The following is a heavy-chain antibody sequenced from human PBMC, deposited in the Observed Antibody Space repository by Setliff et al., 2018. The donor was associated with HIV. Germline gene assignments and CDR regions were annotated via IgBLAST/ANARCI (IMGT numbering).Heavy chain of an antibody. Sequence: GASVKVSCKASGGTFRGYAISWVRQAPGQGLEWMGGIIPIFGTENYAQKFQGRVTITEDESTNTAYMELSSLTSDDTAVYYCARDQGEVTRACWHWGQGTLVTVSS. CDR1: GGTFRGYA. D-gene: IGHD2-21*02. CDR2: IIPIFGTE. J-gene: IGHJ1*01. V-gene: IGHV1-69*13. CDR3: ARDQGEVTRACWH.